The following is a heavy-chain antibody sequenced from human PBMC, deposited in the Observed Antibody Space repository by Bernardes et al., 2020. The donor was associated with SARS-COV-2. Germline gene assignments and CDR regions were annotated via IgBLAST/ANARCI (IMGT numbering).Heavy chain of an antibody. CDR3: ARPNGRLGAFDI. Sequence: SETLSLTCTVSGGSISSSSYYWGWIRQPPGKGLEWIGSIYYSGSTYYNPSLKSRVTISVDTSKNQFSLKLSSVTAADTAVYYCARPNGRLGAFDIWGQGTMVTVSS. V-gene: IGHV4-39*01. D-gene: IGHD3-16*01. CDR1: GGSISSSSYY. J-gene: IGHJ3*02. CDR2: IYYSGST.